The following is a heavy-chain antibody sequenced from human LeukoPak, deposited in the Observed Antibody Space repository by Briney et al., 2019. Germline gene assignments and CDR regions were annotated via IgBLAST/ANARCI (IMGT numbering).Heavy chain of an antibody. D-gene: IGHD5-18*01. CDR1: GGSISSGSYY. J-gene: IGHJ6*03. CDR3: ARDRNSPYSYAREYYYYMDV. CDR2: IYTSGST. Sequence: SQTLSLTCTVSGGSISSGSYYWSWIRQPAGKGLEWIGRIYTSGSTNYNPSLKSRVTISVDTSKNQFSLKLSSVTAADTAVYYCARDRNSPYSYAREYYYYMDVWGKGTTVTVSS. V-gene: IGHV4-61*02.